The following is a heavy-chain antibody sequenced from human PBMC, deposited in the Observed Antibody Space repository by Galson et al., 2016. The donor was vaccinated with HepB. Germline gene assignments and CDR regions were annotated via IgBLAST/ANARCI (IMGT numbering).Heavy chain of an antibody. Sequence: SLRLSCAASGFTFSSYWMNWVRQAPGKGLVWVSRINNDGSNTTYADSVKGRFTISRDNSKNTLYLQINSLRAEDTAVYYCAKDRNTVVTYGMDVWGQGTTVTVSS. D-gene: IGHD4-23*01. J-gene: IGHJ6*02. CDR2: INNDGSNT. CDR3: AKDRNTVVTYGMDV. V-gene: IGHV3-74*03. CDR1: GFTFSSYW.